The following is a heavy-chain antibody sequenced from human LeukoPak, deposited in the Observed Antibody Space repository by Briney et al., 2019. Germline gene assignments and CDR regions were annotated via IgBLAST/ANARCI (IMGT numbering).Heavy chain of an antibody. V-gene: IGHV3-21*01. CDR1: GFSFSSFS. J-gene: IGHJ6*04. Sequence: GGSLRLPCAASGFSFSSFSMNWVRQAPGKGLEWVSYISGGSSFTYYVDSVKGRFTISRDNAKNSLYLQMNSLRTEDTAVYYCAELGITMIGGVWGKGTTVTISS. CDR3: AELGITMIGGV. CDR2: ISGGSSFT. D-gene: IGHD3-10*02.